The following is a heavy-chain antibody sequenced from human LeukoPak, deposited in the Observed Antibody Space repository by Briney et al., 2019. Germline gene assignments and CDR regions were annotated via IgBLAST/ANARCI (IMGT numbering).Heavy chain of an antibody. CDR3: ARSRNNHFDY. V-gene: IGHV1-2*02. Sequence: ASVKVSCKASGYTFTGYYMHWVRQAPGQGLEWMGWINPDSGVTHYAQSFQGRATMTRDTSISTAYMELSRLRSDDTAVYYCARSRNNHFDYWGQGTLVTVSS. D-gene: IGHD1-14*01. CDR2: INPDSGVT. CDR1: GYTFTGYY. J-gene: IGHJ4*02.